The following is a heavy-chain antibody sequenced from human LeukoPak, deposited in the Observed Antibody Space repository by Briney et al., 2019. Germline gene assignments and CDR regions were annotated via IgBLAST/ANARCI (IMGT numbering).Heavy chain of an antibody. Sequence: ASVKVSCKASGGTFSSYAISWVRQAPGQGLEWMGWINPNNGVTNYAQKFQGRVTMTRDTSITTAYMELSSLRSGDTAVYYCVRIYYGPDYWGQGTLVTVSS. CDR1: GGTFSSYA. CDR2: INPNNGVT. CDR3: VRIYYGPDY. V-gene: IGHV1-2*02. D-gene: IGHD4-17*01. J-gene: IGHJ4*02.